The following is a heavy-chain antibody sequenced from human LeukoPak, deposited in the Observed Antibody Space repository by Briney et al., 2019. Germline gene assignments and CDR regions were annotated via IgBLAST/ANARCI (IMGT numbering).Heavy chain of an antibody. CDR1: GFTFSHYE. J-gene: IGHJ6*02. Sequence: QPGGSLRLSCATSGFTFSHYEMNWVRQAPGKGLEWVSYISPSTTSLYYADSVKGRFTISRDNAKNSLFLQMSSLRAEDTAIYYCARQTRITSPESYYGLDVWGQGTTVTVSS. CDR3: ARQTRITSPESYYGLDV. CDR2: ISPSTTSL. V-gene: IGHV3-48*03. D-gene: IGHD4-11*01.